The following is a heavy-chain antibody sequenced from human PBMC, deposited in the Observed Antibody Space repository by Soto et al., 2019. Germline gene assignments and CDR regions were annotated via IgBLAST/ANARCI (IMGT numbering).Heavy chain of an antibody. J-gene: IGHJ6*02. V-gene: IGHV1-18*01. Sequence: QGHLVQSGAEVKKPGTSVKVSCKASGYTFTRYGISWVRQAPGQGLEWMGWISGYNGDTNYAQNLQGRVTMTIDTSTSTACMELRSLTSDDTAVYYCAKNGQPPYYYYGLDVWGQGTTVTVSS. D-gene: IGHD2-8*01. CDR1: GYTFTRYG. CDR2: ISGYNGDT. CDR3: AKNGQPPYYYYGLDV.